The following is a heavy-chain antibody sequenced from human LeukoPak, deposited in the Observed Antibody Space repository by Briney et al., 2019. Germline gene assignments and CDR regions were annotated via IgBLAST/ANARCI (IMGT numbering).Heavy chain of an antibody. Sequence: QDGGSLRLSCAASGFTFSSYAMSWVRQAPGKGLEWVSVFSGGDSSTYYAHSVKGRFTISRDNSKNTLYLQMNSLRVEDTAVYYCAKHRGSYGDFIFLDFWGQGTLVTVSS. CDR1: GFTFSSYA. D-gene: IGHD2-21*02. CDR3: AKHRGSYGDFIFLDF. J-gene: IGHJ4*02. CDR2: FSGGDSST. V-gene: IGHV3-23*01.